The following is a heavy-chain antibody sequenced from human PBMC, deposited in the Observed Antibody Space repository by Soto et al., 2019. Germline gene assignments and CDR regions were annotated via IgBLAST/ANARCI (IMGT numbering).Heavy chain of an antibody. D-gene: IGHD3-22*01. CDR1: GGSFSGYY. V-gene: IGHV4-34*01. CDR3: ARPHQSNDSSGYYYG. Sequence: QVQLQQWGAGLLKPSETLSLTCAVSGGSFSGYYWSWIRQPPGKGLEWIGEINHSGSTNYNPPLKRRVTISVDPSKNQFSLKLSSVTAADTAVYYCARPHQSNDSSGYYYGWGQGTLVTVSS. CDR2: INHSGST. J-gene: IGHJ4*02.